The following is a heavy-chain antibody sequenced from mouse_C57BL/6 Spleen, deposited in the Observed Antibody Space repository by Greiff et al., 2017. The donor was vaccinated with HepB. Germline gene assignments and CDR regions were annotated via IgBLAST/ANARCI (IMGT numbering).Heavy chain of an antibody. CDR3: ARSFYYGNYYAMDY. CDR1: GYTFTSYW. Sequence: QVQLKQPGAELVKPGASVKLSCKASGYTFTSYWMHWVKQRPGQGLEWIGMIHPNSGSTNYNEKFKSKATLTVDESSSTAYMQLSSLTSEDSAVYYCARSFYYGNYYAMDYWGQGTSVTVSS. CDR2: IHPNSGST. J-gene: IGHJ4*01. V-gene: IGHV1-64*01. D-gene: IGHD2-1*01.